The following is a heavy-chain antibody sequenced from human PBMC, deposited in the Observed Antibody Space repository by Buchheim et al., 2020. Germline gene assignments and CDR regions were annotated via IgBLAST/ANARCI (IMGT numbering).Heavy chain of an antibody. Sequence: QVQLQQWGAGLLKPSETLSLTCAVYGGSFSGYYWSWIRQPPGKGLEWIGEINHSGSTNYNPSLKSRVTISVDTSKNQFSLKLSSVTAADTAVYYCARGPRRTHYYYDSSGYLLYFQHWGQGTL. CDR3: ARGPRRTHYYYDSSGYLLYFQH. CDR2: INHSGST. V-gene: IGHV4-34*01. D-gene: IGHD3-22*01. J-gene: IGHJ1*01. CDR1: GGSFSGYY.